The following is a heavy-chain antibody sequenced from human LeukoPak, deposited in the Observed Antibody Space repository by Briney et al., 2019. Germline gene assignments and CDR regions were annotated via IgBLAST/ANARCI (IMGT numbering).Heavy chain of an antibody. CDR2: IYYSGST. J-gene: IGHJ4*02. CDR1: GGSMSPYH. CDR3: ARAVSGRFDY. D-gene: IGHD6-19*01. Sequence: SETLSLTCTVSGGSMSPYHWGWIRQPPGKGLEWTGYIYYSGSTNYNPSLKSRVTISVDTSKNQFSLKLSSVTAADTAIYYRARAVSGRFDYWGQGTLVTVSS. V-gene: IGHV4-59*08.